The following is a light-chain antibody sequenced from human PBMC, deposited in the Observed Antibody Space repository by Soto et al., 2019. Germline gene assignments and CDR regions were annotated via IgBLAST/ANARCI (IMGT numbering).Light chain of an antibody. Sequence: DIKLTQSPSSLSASVGDRVTITCRASLRISRSLHWYQQKPGKAPKLLIYGASILQSGVPSRFSGSGSGTDFTLTITNLQPEDSATYFCQQNQSSPLTFGGGTKLEIK. CDR2: GAS. V-gene: IGKV1-39*01. CDR3: QQNQSSPLT. J-gene: IGKJ4*01. CDR1: LRISRS.